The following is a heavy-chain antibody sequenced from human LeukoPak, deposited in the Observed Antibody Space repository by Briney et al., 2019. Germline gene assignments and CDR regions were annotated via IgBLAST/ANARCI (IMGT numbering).Heavy chain of an antibody. CDR2: INHSGST. J-gene: IGHJ6*02. V-gene: IGHV4-34*01. CDR1: GGSFSGYY. Sequence: SETLSLTCAAYGGSFSGYYWSWIRQPPGKGLEWIGEINHSGSTNYNPSLKSRVTISVDTSKNQFSLKLSSVTAADTAVYYCARRPWARGMDVWGQGTTVTVSS. D-gene: IGHD7-27*01. CDR3: ARRPWARGMDV.